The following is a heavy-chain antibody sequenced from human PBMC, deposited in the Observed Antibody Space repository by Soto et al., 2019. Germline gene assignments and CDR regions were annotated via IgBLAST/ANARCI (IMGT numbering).Heavy chain of an antibody. D-gene: IGHD3-10*01. V-gene: IGHV4-34*01. CDR2: INHSGST. CDR3: ARERTLLWFGELLRDYGMDV. Sequence: QVQLQQWGAGLLKPSETLSLTCAVYGGSFSGYYWSWIRQPPGKGLEWIGEINHSGSTNYNPSLKSRVTISVDTSKNQFSLKLSSVTAADTAVYYCARERTLLWFGELLRDYGMDVWGQGNTVTVSS. CDR1: GGSFSGYY. J-gene: IGHJ6*02.